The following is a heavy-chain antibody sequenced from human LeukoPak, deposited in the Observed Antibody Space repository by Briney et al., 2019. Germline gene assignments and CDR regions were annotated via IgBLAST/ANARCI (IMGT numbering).Heavy chain of an antibody. CDR2: IYYSGST. CDR1: GGSISSSSYY. J-gene: IGHJ4*02. V-gene: IGHV4-39*01. D-gene: IGHD3-3*01. CDR3: ARHWSFWNGYYDY. Sequence: SETLSLTCTVSGGSISSSSYYWGWIRQPPGKGLEWIGTIYYSGSTYYNPSLKSRVTISIDTSKSQFSLKLSSVTAADTAIYYCARHWSFWNGYYDYWGQGTLVTVSS.